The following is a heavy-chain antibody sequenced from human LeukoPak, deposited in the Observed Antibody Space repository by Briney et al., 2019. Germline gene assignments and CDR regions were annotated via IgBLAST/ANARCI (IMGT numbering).Heavy chain of an antibody. CDR1: GGSFSDYY. Sequence: PSETLSLTCAVYGGSFSDYYWSWLRQPPGKGLEWIGEISHSGATNYNPSLKSRITMSMDTSKNQFTLKLNSVTAADTAVYYCARGLQSNGYPFDYWGRGSLVTVSS. V-gene: IGHV4-34*01. CDR2: ISHSGAT. D-gene: IGHD3-22*01. J-gene: IGHJ4*02. CDR3: ARGLQSNGYPFDY.